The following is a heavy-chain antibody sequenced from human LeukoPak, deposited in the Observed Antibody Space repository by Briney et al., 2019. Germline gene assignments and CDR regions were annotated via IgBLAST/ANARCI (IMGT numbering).Heavy chain of an antibody. CDR1: GFTYSSYS. CDR3: ARDRGGTTDAFDI. V-gene: IGHV3-21*01. CDR2: ISSSSSYR. Sequence: GGSLRLSCAASGFTYSSYSMNWVRQAPGKGLEWVSSISSSSSYRYYADAVKGRFTISRDNDKNSLYLQMNSLRAEDTAVYYCARDRGGTTDAFDIWGQGTMVTVSS. J-gene: IGHJ3*02. D-gene: IGHD1-1*01.